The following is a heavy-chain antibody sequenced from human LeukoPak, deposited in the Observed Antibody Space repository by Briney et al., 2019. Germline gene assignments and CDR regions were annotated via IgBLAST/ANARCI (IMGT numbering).Heavy chain of an antibody. J-gene: IGHJ4*02. D-gene: IGHD4-23*01. Sequence: PSETLSLTCAVYGGSFSSGYYWGWIRQPPGKGLEWIGSIYHSGSTYYNPSLKSRVTVSVDTSKNQFSLKLSSVTAADTAVYYCARDTGGNYYWGQGTLVTVSS. V-gene: IGHV4-38-2*02. CDR3: ARDTGGNYY. CDR2: IYHSGST. CDR1: GGSFSSGYY.